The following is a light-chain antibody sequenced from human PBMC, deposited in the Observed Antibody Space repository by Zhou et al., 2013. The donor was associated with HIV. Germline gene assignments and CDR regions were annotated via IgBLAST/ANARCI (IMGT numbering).Light chain of an antibody. Sequence: AIRMTQSPTSFSASTGDRVTITCRATQDISSYVAWYQQELGKAPKLLIYGASTLQSGVPSRFSGSGSGTDFTLTISSLQPEDFATYYCLQDYTYPRIFGQGTKVEIK. V-gene: IGKV1-8*01. CDR2: GAS. CDR3: LQDYTYPRI. J-gene: IGKJ1*01. CDR1: QDISSY.